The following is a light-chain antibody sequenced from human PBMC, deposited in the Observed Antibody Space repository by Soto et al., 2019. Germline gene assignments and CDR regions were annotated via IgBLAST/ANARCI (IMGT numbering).Light chain of an antibody. J-gene: IGKJ3*01. CDR3: QQFGVYPWFT. CDR1: QGVRTS. Sequence: DIQLTQSPSFMSASVGDRVTITCRASQGVRTSLDWYQQQPGKAPKLLIHSASSLQSGVPTSFSGSGSGTEFTLTIGSLQPEDFATYYCQQFGVYPWFTVGPGTTLDIK. V-gene: IGKV1-9*01. CDR2: SAS.